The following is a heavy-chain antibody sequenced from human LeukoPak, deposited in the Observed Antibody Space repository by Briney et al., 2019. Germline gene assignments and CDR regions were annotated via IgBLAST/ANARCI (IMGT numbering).Heavy chain of an antibody. D-gene: IGHD3-10*01. CDR1: GGSISSYY. Sequence: PSETLSLTCTVSGGSISSYYWSWIRQPPGKGLEWIGYIYYSGSTNYNPSLKSRVTMSVDTSKNQFSLKLSSVTAADTAVYYCARGQSWFGEFDYWGQGTLVTVSS. CDR3: ARGQSWFGEFDY. CDR2: IYYSGST. J-gene: IGHJ4*02. V-gene: IGHV4-59*01.